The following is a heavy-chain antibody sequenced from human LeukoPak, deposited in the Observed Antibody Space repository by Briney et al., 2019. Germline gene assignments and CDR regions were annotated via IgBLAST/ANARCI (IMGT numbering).Heavy chain of an antibody. V-gene: IGHV4-31*03. J-gene: IGHJ2*01. Sequence: SETLSLTCSVSGGSISSGGHYWSWIRQHPGKGLEWIGCIYYSGSTYYNPSLKSRITISVDTSKNQFSLKLSSVTVADTAVYYCARSYCSSASCYALGYLDLWGRGTLVTVSS. D-gene: IGHD2-2*01. CDR1: GGSISSGGHY. CDR2: IYYSGST. CDR3: ARSYCSSASCYALGYLDL.